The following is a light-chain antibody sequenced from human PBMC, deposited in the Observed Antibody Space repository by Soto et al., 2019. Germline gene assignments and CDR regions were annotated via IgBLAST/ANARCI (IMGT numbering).Light chain of an antibody. V-gene: IGKV3-11*01. CDR1: QPISSS. J-gene: IGKJ4*01. Sequence: EIVLTQSPDTLSLSPGERATLSCRASQPISSSLAWYQHKPGQAPRLLIYDASNRATGTPARFSGSGSGTDFTLTISSLEPEDFTVYCCQKRGYWPFFGGGTKVEIK. CDR2: DAS. CDR3: QKRGYWPF.